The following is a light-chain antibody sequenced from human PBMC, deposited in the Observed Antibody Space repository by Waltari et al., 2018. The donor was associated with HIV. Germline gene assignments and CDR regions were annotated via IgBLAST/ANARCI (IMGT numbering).Light chain of an antibody. V-gene: IGLV1-40*01. CDR2: GRH. CDR1: SSNIGAGYH. CDR3: QSHDSSLSGYV. Sequence: QSVLTQPPSVSGAPGQRVTISCTGSSSNIGAGYHVHWYQQLPGTAPKLLIYGRHHRPAGVRDPSCGYKSGTSASLAIAGLQAEDEAEYYCQSHDSSLSGYVFGSGTKVTVL. J-gene: IGLJ1*01.